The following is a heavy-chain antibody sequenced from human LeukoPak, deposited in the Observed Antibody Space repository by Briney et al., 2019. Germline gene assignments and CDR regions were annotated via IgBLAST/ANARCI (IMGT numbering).Heavy chain of an antibody. J-gene: IGHJ4*02. CDR3: ARDFQIVATTSFDY. V-gene: IGHV1-18*04. Sequence: ASVKVSCKASGYTFTSYGISWVRQAPGQGLEWMGWISAYNGNTNYAQKLQGRVTMTTDTSTSTAYMELRSLRSDGTAVYYCARDFQIVATTSFDYWGQGTLVTVSS. CDR1: GYTFTSYG. CDR2: ISAYNGNT. D-gene: IGHD5-12*01.